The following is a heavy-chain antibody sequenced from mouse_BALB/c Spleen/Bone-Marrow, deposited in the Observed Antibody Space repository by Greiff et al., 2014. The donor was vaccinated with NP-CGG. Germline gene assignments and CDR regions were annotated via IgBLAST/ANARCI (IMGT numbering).Heavy chain of an antibody. Sequence: EVKLQESGTVLARPGASVKMSCKASGYSFTSYWMHWVKQRPGQGLECIGAIYPGNSDTTYNQQFKGKAKLTAVTSASTAYMELSSLTNEDPAVYYCTRLGHYYGYIFDYRGQGTTLTVSS. J-gene: IGHJ2*01. V-gene: IGHV1-5*01. CDR3: TRLGHYYGYIFDY. CDR1: GYSFTSYW. D-gene: IGHD1-2*01. CDR2: IYPGNSDT.